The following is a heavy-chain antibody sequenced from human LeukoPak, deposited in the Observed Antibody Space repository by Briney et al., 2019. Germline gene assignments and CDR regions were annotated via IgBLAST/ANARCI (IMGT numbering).Heavy chain of an antibody. D-gene: IGHD4-23*01. J-gene: IGHJ3*02. CDR1: GFTFNRHW. CDR3: ARLVNNAFDI. Sequence: GGSLRLSCAASGFTFNRHWMSWVRQAPGKGLEWVTHTNQDGSDNYYVDSVKGRFTISRDNAKNSLYLQMSSLRVEDTAVYYCARLVNNAFDIWGQGTMVTVS. CDR2: TNQDGSDN. V-gene: IGHV3-7*01.